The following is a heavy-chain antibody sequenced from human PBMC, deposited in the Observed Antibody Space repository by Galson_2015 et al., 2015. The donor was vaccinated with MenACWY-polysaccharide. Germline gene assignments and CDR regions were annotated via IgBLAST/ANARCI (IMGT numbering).Heavy chain of an antibody. Sequence: SLRLSCAASGFTFSNYAMSWVRQAPGKGLEWVSTIGGSGSNTHYADSVKGRFTISRDNSKNTLSLQMNSQRAEGTAVYYCARVRYSTGKSQFDYWGQGPLVAVSS. CDR1: GFTFSNYA. V-gene: IGHV3-23*01. D-gene: IGHD5-18*01. J-gene: IGHJ4*02. CDR3: ARVRYSTGKSQFDY. CDR2: IGGSGSNT.